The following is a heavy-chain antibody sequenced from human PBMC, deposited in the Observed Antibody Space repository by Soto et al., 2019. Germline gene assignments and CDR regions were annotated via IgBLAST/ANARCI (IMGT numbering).Heavy chain of an antibody. D-gene: IGHD5-12*01. Sequence: EESLKISCKGSGYSFTSYWIGWVRQMPGKGLEWMGIIYPGDSDTRYSPSFQGQVTISADKSISTAYLQWSSLKASDTAMYYCARRRGGYSGYPKNDYGMDVRGQGTKVTVSS. V-gene: IGHV5-51*01. CDR1: GYSFTSYW. J-gene: IGHJ6*02. CDR2: IYPGDSDT. CDR3: ARRRGGYSGYPKNDYGMDV.